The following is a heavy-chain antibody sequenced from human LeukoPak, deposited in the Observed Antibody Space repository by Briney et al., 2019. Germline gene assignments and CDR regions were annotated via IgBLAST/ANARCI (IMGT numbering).Heavy chain of an antibody. CDR3: ARGSVTGYYTFDY. J-gene: IGHJ4*02. D-gene: IGHD3-9*01. Sequence: SEILSLTCAVYGGSFSGYYWSWIRQPPGKGLEWIGEINHGGSTNYNPSLKSRVTISVDTSKNQFSLKLSSVTAADTAVYYCARGSVTGYYTFDYWGQGTLVTVSS. CDR1: GGSFSGYY. CDR2: INHGGST. V-gene: IGHV4-34*01.